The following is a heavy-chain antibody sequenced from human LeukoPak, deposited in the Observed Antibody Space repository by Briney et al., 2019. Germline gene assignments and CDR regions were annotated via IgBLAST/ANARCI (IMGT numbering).Heavy chain of an antibody. CDR2: IKCNTDGVTA. CDR3: TSRQTYYDSSGYSYPYYYYYYMDV. J-gene: IGHJ6*03. CDR1: GFTFSNAW. V-gene: IGHV3-15*01. Sequence: GGSLRLSCAASGFTFSNAWMNWVRHAPGKGLEWVGHIKCNTDGVTADYASPVKGRFTISRDDSKNTLYLQMNSLKTEDTAVYYCTSRQTYYDSSGYSYPYYYYYYMDVWGKGTTVTVSS. D-gene: IGHD3-22*01.